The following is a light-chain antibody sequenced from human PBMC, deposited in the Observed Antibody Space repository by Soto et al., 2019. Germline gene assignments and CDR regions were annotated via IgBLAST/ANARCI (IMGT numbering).Light chain of an antibody. CDR1: SSDVGGYSY. Sequence: QSVLTQPPSASGSPGQSVAISCTGTSSDVGGYSYVSWYQQHPGKAPKLMIYEVSKRPSGVPDRFSGSKSGNTASLTVSGLQAEDEADYYCSSYAGSNRVFGGGTQLTVL. J-gene: IGLJ7*01. CDR2: EVS. V-gene: IGLV2-8*01. CDR3: SSYAGSNRV.